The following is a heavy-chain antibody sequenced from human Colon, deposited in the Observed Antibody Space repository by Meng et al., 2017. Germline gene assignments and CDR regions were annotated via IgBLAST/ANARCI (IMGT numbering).Heavy chain of an antibody. J-gene: IGHJ3*02. Sequence: EVNVGESGGGLVQPGGSLRLSFAASGFTFSSYWMHWVRQTPGKGLVWVSRINTDGRDTSYADSVQGRFTISRDNAKNTLYLQMNSLRAEDTAVYYCAELTSSAFDIWGPGTMVTVSS. D-gene: IGHD2-2*01. CDR2: INTDGRDT. CDR1: GFTFSSYW. V-gene: IGHV3-74*01. CDR3: AELTSSAFDI.